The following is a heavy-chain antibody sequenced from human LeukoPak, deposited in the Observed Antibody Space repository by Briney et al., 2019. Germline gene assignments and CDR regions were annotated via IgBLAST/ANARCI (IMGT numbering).Heavy chain of an antibody. V-gene: IGHV3-21*06. CDR1: GFTFSSGS. D-gene: IGHD6-25*01. J-gene: IGHJ4*02. Sequence: GGFLRLSCAASGFTFSSGSMNWVRQAPGKGLEWVASITSSGSYTYYAGSVKGRFTISRDNAKNSLYLQMNSLRAEDTAVYYCAKAAATQDESDYWGQGTLVTVSS. CDR3: AKAAATQDESDY. CDR2: ITSSGSYT.